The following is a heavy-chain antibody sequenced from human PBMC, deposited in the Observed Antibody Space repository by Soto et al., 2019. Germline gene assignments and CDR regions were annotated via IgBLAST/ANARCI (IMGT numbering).Heavy chain of an antibody. J-gene: IGHJ6*02. CDR1: GDTFSTYS. CDR3: AREGLVLVPTTVNSDYYYYAMDV. V-gene: IGHV1-69*12. CDR2: IIPRSAKS. D-gene: IGHD2-2*01. Sequence: QVQLVQSGAEVKKPGSSVKVSCKASGDTFSTYSITWMRQVPVQGLEWMGGIIPRSAKSNYAQKFQGRVTIPADEPTSTSYMELSSLRSEDTAVYYCAREGLVLVPTTVNSDYYYYAMDVWGQGTTVTVSS.